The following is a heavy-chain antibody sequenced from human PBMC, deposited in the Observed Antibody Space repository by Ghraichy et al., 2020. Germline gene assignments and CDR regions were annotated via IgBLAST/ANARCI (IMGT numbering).Heavy chain of an antibody. Sequence: ASVKVSCKASGYTFTSYDINWVRQATGQGLEWMGWMNPNSGNTGYAQMFQDRVTMTRNTSINTAYMELSGLGSEDTAVYYCARRELPTTRLPDYWGQGTLVTVSS. CDR2: MNPNSGNT. J-gene: IGHJ4*02. CDR1: GYTFTSYD. V-gene: IGHV1-8*01. D-gene: IGHD3-10*01. CDR3: ARRELPTTRLPDY.